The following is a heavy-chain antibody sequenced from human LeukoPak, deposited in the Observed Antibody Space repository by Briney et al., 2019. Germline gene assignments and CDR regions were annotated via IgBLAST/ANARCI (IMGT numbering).Heavy chain of an antibody. CDR1: RFTFSSYW. Sequence: AGGSLRLSCAASRFTFSSYWMHWVRQAPGKGLLWVSRINGDGTITAYADSVKGRFTISRDNAKNTLYLQMNSLRVVDTAVYYCARRGPETVSTIDYWGQGTQVTVSS. CDR3: ARRGPETVSTIDY. V-gene: IGHV3-74*01. D-gene: IGHD5/OR15-5a*01. CDR2: INGDGTIT. J-gene: IGHJ4*02.